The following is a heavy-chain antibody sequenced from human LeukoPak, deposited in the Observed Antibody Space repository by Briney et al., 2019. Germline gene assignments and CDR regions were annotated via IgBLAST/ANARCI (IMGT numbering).Heavy chain of an antibody. CDR1: GLTFSSHW. V-gene: IGHV3-74*01. CDR2: INSDGSST. Sequence: GGSLRLSCAASGLTFSSHWMHWVRQAPGKGLVWVSRINSDGSSTNYADSVKGRFTISRDNAKNTLYLQMNSLRAEDTAIYYCVSESGIAVAGIDYWGQGTLVTVSS. D-gene: IGHD6-19*01. J-gene: IGHJ4*02. CDR3: VSESGIAVAGIDY.